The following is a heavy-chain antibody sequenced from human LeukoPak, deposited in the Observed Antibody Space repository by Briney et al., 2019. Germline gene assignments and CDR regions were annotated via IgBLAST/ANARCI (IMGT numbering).Heavy chain of an antibody. V-gene: IGHV3-48*03. J-gene: IGHJ4*02. CDR3: ARGRALLSDY. CDR1: GFTFSSYE. CDR2: ISSSGSTI. Sequence: SGGSLRLSCAASGFTFSSYEMNWVRQAPGKGLEWVSYISSSGSTIYYADSVKGRFTISRDNAKNSLYLQMSSLRAEDTGLYYCARGRALLSDYWGQGTLVTVSS. D-gene: IGHD2-21*02.